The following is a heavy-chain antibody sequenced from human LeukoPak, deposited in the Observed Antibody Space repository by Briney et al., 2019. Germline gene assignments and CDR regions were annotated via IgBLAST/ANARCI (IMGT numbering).Heavy chain of an antibody. D-gene: IGHD2-15*01. V-gene: IGHV4-59*03. Sequence: SETLSLTCTVSGGYISGYYWSWIRQPPGGGLEWIGYIYYSGSTNYNPSLRSRVTISVDTSKNQFSLKMTSVTAADTAVYYCATPNDAFNIWGQGTMVTVSS. CDR2: IYYSGST. CDR3: ATPNDAFNI. J-gene: IGHJ3*02. CDR1: GGYISGYY.